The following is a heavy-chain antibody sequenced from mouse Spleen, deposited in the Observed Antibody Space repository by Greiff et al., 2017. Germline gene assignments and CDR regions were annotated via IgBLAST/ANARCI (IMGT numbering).Heavy chain of an antibody. V-gene: IGHV1-53*01. CDR1: GYTFTSYW. CDR3: ARSDYYGLYAMDY. D-gene: IGHD1-1*01. CDR2: INPSNGGT. J-gene: IGHJ4*01. Sequence: VQLQQPGTELVKPGASVKLSCKASGYTFTSYWMHWVKQRPGQGLEWIGNINPSNGGTNYNEKFKSKATLTVDKSSSTAYMQLSSLTSEDSAVYYCARSDYYGLYAMDYWGQGTSVTVSS.